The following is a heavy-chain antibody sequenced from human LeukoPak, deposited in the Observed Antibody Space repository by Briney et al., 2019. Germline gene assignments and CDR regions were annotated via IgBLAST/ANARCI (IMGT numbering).Heavy chain of an antibody. CDR1: GFTFSSYA. CDR2: ISYDGSNK. J-gene: IGHJ3*02. D-gene: IGHD7-27*01. CDR3: ARMNWGDAFDI. V-gene: IGHV3-30-3*01. Sequence: PGGSLRLSCAASGFTFSSYAMHWVRQAPGKGLEWVAVISYDGSNKYYADSAKGRFTISRDNSKNTLYLQMNSLRAEDTAVYYCARMNWGDAFDIWGQGTMVTVSS.